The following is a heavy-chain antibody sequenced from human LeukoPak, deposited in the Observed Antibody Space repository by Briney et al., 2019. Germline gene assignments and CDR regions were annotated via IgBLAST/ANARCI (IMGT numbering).Heavy chain of an antibody. J-gene: IGHJ5*02. D-gene: IGHD6-13*01. Sequence: GRSLRLSCAAPGFTFSSYGMHWVRQAPGKGLEWGAVISYDGSNKYYADSVKGRFTISRDNSKNTLYLQMNSLRAEDTAVYYCVKGVKYSSSWYVWFDPWGQGTLVTVS. CDR1: GFTFSSYG. CDR3: VKGVKYSSSWYVWFDP. CDR2: ISYDGSNK. V-gene: IGHV3-30*18.